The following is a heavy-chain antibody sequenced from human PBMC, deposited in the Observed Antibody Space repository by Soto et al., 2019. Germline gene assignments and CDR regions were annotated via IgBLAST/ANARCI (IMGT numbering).Heavy chain of an antibody. V-gene: IGHV1-69*13. D-gene: IGHD3-22*01. CDR1: GSTFSSYA. CDR3: ARSYYYDSSGSCLKGWFDP. CDR2: IIPIFGTA. Sequence: SVKVSFKASGSTFSSYAISWVRQAPGQGLEWMGGIIPIFGTANYAQKFQGRVTITAADSTSTAYMELSSLRSEDTAVYYCARSYYYDSSGSCLKGWFDPWGQGTLVTVSS. J-gene: IGHJ5*02.